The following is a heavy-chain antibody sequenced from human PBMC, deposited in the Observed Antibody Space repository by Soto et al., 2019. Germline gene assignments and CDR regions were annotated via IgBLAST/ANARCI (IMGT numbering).Heavy chain of an antibody. CDR1: GYTFTSYY. V-gene: IGHV1-46*01. Sequence: ASVKVSCKASGYTFTSYYMHWVRQAPGQGLEWMGIINPSGGSTSYAQKFQGRVTMTRDTSTSTVYMELSSLRSEDTAAYYCASAPARYSSSAAFDIWGQGTMVTVSS. CDR2: INPSGGST. D-gene: IGHD6-6*01. CDR3: ASAPARYSSSAAFDI. J-gene: IGHJ3*02.